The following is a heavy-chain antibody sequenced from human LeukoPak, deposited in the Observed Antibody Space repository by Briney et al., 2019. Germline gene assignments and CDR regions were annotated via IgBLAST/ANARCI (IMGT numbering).Heavy chain of an antibody. CDR1: GFTFSSYA. Sequence: PGRSLRLSCAASGFTFSSYAMHWVRQAPGKGLEWVAVISYDGSNKYYADSVKGRFTISRVNSKNTLCLQMNSLRAEDTAVYYCARGAAAAEGTYWRQGTLVTVSS. V-gene: IGHV3-30-3*01. CDR3: ARGAAAAEGTY. D-gene: IGHD6-13*01. J-gene: IGHJ4*02. CDR2: ISYDGSNK.